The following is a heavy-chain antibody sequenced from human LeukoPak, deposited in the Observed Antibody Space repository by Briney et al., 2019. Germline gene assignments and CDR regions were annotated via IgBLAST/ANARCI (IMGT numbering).Heavy chain of an antibody. CDR3: ARDRTTGTTGHDAFDI. D-gene: IGHD1-1*01. Sequence: GGSLRLSCAAPEFTFSSYWMNWVRQAPGKGLEWVANIKEDGSEKYYVDSVKGRFTISRDNAKNSLYLQMNSLRAEDTAVYYCARDRTTGTTGHDAFDIWGQGTMVTVSS. CDR2: IKEDGSEK. J-gene: IGHJ3*02. CDR1: EFTFSSYW. V-gene: IGHV3-7*03.